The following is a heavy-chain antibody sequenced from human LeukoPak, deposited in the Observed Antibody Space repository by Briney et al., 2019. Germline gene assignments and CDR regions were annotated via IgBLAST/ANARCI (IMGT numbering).Heavy chain of an antibody. CDR2: VYNSGST. J-gene: IGHJ3*02. D-gene: IGHD2-15*01. V-gene: IGHV4-59*08. CDR3: ARQTTRFCSGGTCYSNFAFDM. CDR1: GGSLSTYY. Sequence: SETLSLTCTVSGGSLSTYYWSWIRQPPEKTLEWIGYVYNSGSTNYNPSLKSRVTISVDTSKKQLSLKLTSVTAADTAVYYCARQTTRFCSGGTCYSNFAFDMWGQGTMVIVSS.